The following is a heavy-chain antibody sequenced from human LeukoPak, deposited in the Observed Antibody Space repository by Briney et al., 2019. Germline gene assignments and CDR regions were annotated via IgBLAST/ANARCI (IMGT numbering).Heavy chain of an antibody. V-gene: IGHV3-48*04. Sequence: SGGSLRLSCAASGFTFSSYAMSWVRQAPGKGLEWVSYISSSGSTIYYADSVKGRFTISRDNAKNSLYLQMNSLRAEDTAVYYCARAFYYDSSGYYTRFDYWGQGTLVTVSS. CDR1: GFTFSSYA. J-gene: IGHJ4*02. CDR2: ISSSGSTI. D-gene: IGHD3-22*01. CDR3: ARAFYYDSSGYYTRFDY.